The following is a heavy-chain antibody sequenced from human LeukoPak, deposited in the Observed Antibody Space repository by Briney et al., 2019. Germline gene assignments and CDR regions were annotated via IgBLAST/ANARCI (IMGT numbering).Heavy chain of an antibody. D-gene: IGHD2-2*01. V-gene: IGHV3-30*18. CDR2: ISYDGSNE. CDR3: AKSHRVKGYCSGTSCYTYFDF. J-gene: IGHJ4*02. Sequence: GGSLRLFCTASGFSFRSHGMHWVRQVPGKGLEWVAVISYDGSNEYYADSVKGRFTISRDNSKNTLYLQMNSLRAEDTAVYYCAKSHRVKGYCSGTSCYTYFDFWGQGTLVTVSS. CDR1: GFSFRSHG.